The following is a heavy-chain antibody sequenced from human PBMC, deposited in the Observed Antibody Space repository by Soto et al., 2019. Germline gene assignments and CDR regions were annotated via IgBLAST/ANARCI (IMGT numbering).Heavy chain of an antibody. Sequence: GGSLRLSCAASGFTFSSYAMSWVRQAPGKGLEWVSAISGSGGSTYYADSVKGRFTISRDNSKNTLYQQMNSLRAEDTAVYYCARASNFGYDSSGYYYGMVVWGQGTTVTVSS. V-gene: IGHV3-23*01. CDR2: ISGSGGST. CDR1: GFTFSSYA. D-gene: IGHD3-22*01. CDR3: ARASNFGYDSSGYYYGMVV. J-gene: IGHJ6*02.